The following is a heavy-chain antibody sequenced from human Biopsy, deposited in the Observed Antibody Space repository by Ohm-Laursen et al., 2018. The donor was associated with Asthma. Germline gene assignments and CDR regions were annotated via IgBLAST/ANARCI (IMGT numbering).Heavy chain of an antibody. CDR2: IYSGGTS. CDR3: ARGDSSNWSHYYFDY. CDR1: GFTLSDYY. D-gene: IGHD3-22*01. Sequence: SLRLSCAALGFTLSDYYMTWVRQAPGKGLEWVSVIYSGGTSHTADSVRGRFTISRDYSKNTLYLQMHSLRAEDTAVYYCARGDSSNWSHYYFDYWGQGTLVTVSS. J-gene: IGHJ4*02. V-gene: IGHV3-53*01.